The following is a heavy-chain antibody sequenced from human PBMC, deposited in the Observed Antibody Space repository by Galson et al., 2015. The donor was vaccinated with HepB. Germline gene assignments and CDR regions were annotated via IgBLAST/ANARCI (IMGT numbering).Heavy chain of an antibody. J-gene: IGHJ4*02. CDR1: GFTFSSYG. Sequence: SLRLSCAASGFTFSSYGMHWVRLAPGKGLEWVAVISYDGSNKYYADSVKGRFTISRDNSKNTLYLQMNSLRAEDTAVYYCAKHYGDSRGDNWGGFDYWGQGTLVTVSS. CDR2: ISYDGSNK. D-gene: IGHD4-17*01. V-gene: IGHV3-30*18. CDR3: AKHYGDSRGDNWGGFDY.